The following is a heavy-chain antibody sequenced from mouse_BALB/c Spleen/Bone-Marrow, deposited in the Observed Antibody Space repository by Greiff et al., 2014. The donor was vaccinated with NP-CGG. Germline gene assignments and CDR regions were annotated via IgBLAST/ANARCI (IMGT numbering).Heavy chain of an antibody. D-gene: IGHD2-14*01. CDR2: IYPGDGDT. V-gene: IGHV1-80*01. Sequence: QVQLQQSGAELVRPGSSVKISCKASGYAFSSYWMNWVKQRPGQGLEWIGQIYPGDGDTNYNGNFKDKATLTVDRSSSTAFMQLSSPTSEDSAVYFCARWYRDPHFAMDYWGPGTSVTVSS. CDR1: GYAFSSYW. CDR3: ARWYRDPHFAMDY. J-gene: IGHJ4*01.